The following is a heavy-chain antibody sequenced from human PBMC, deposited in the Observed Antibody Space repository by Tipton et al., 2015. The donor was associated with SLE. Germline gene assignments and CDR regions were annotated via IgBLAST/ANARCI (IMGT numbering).Heavy chain of an antibody. D-gene: IGHD6-19*01. Sequence: TLSLTCTVSGGSISSGDYYWSWIRQPPGKGLEWIGYIYYSGSTYYNPSLKSRVTISVDTSKNQFSLKLSSVTAADTAVYYCARELEAGTLDYWGQETLVTVSS. V-gene: IGHV4-30-4*01. J-gene: IGHJ4*02. CDR3: ARELEAGTLDY. CDR1: GGSISSGDYY. CDR2: IYYSGST.